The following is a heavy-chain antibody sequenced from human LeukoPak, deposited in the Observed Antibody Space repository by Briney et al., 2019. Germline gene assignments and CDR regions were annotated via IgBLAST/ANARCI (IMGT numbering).Heavy chain of an antibody. Sequence: ASVKVSCKASGYTFTGYYKHWVRQAPGQGLEWMGWINPNSGGTNYAQKFQGRVTMTRDTSISTAYMELSRLRSDDTAVYYRARGAILVRGVTAVGLIYWGQGTLVAVSS. V-gene: IGHV1-2*02. J-gene: IGHJ4*02. D-gene: IGHD3-10*01. CDR1: GYTFTGYY. CDR3: ARGAILVRGVTAVGLIY. CDR2: INPNSGGT.